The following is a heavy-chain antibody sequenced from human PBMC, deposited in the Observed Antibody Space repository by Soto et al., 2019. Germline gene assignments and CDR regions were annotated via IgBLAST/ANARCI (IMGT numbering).Heavy chain of an antibody. Sequence: GASVKVSCKASGGTFSSYAISWVRQAPGQGLEWMGGIIPIFGTANYAQKFQGRVTITADESTSAVYMELSSLRSEDTAVYYCALNMITFGGVIDPLFDYWGQGTLVTVSS. J-gene: IGHJ4*02. D-gene: IGHD3-16*02. CDR2: IIPIFGTA. CDR1: GGTFSSYA. V-gene: IGHV1-69*13. CDR3: ALNMITFGGVIDPLFDY.